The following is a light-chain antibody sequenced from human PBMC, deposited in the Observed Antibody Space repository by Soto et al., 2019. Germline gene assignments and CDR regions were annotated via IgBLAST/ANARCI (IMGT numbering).Light chain of an antibody. V-gene: IGKV1-12*01. CDR1: ENVGNW. CDR2: AAS. Sequence: DIQMTQSPSSLSASVGDRITITCRANENVGNWLAWYQQKPGKAPKLLIYAASTLPSGVPSRFSGSGSVTDFTLTISSLQPEDFATYYCQQANSFPLTFGGGTKVDIK. J-gene: IGKJ4*01. CDR3: QQANSFPLT.